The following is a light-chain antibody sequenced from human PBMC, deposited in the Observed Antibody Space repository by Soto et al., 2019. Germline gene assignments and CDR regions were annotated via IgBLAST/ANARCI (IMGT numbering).Light chain of an antibody. CDR2: WAS. V-gene: IGKV4-1*01. J-gene: IGKJ2*01. CDR1: QSVLYSSNNKNY. Sequence: DIVMTQSPDSLAVSLGERATINCKSSQSVLYSSNNKNYLAWYQQKPGQPPKLLIYWASTRDSGVPDRFSGTGSGTDFTLTITSLQAEDVPLSYCQQYYSTPPYTFGQAPKLEIK. CDR3: QQYYSTPPYT.